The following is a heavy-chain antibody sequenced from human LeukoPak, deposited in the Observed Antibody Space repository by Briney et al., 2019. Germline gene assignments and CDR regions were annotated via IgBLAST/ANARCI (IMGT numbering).Heavy chain of an antibody. V-gene: IGHV3-23*01. CDR3: AKRGEFGYDSSGYYYETHAFDI. CDR2: ISGSGGST. J-gene: IGHJ3*02. Sequence: PGGSLRLSWAASGFTFSSYAMSWVRQAPGKGLEWVSAISGSGGSTYYADSVKGRFTISRDNSKNTLYLQMNSLRAEDTAVYYCAKRGEFGYDSSGYYYETHAFDIWGQGTMVTVSS. CDR1: GFTFSSYA. D-gene: IGHD3-22*01.